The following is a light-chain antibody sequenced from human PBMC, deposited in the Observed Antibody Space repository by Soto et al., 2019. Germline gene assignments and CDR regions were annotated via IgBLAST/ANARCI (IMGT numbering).Light chain of an antibody. CDR3: MQVLQRPIT. Sequence: MVMTQYPLSMLVTPGEQAAIFCRSSQSILHSHRYHYLDWYLQKPGQSPQLLIYLASNRASWVPDRFSGSGSGTDFTLNISRLEAEDVGVYYCMQVLQRPITFGQGTRLEI. CDR1: QSILHSHRYHY. J-gene: IGKJ5*01. CDR2: LAS. V-gene: IGKV2-28*01.